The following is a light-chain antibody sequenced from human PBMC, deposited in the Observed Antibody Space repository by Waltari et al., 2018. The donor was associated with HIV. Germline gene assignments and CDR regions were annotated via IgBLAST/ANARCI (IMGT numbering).Light chain of an antibody. Sequence: EIVLTQYPATLSVSPGERATLSCRTSRSISSLAWYQQKPGQAPRLLIYATSTRATGIPARFSGSGSGTEFTLTISSLQSEDFAVYYCQQYNSWPPYSFGQGTKLEIK. CDR3: QQYNSWPPYS. J-gene: IGKJ2*01. CDR2: ATS. V-gene: IGKV3-15*01. CDR1: RSISS.